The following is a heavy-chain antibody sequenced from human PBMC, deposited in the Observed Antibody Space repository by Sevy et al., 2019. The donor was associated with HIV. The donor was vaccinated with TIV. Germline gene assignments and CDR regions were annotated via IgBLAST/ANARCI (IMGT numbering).Heavy chain of an antibody. D-gene: IGHD2-15*01. CDR3: ARGTPSGGFDY. J-gene: IGHJ4*02. Sequence: RGSLRLSCAASGFTFTIYEINWVRRAPGKGLEWVSYISSTGNTIYYADSVKGRFTISRDNAENSLYLQMNSLRAEDTAVYYCARGTPSGGFDYWGQGTPVTVSS. CDR2: ISSTGNTI. CDR1: GFTFTIYE. V-gene: IGHV3-48*03.